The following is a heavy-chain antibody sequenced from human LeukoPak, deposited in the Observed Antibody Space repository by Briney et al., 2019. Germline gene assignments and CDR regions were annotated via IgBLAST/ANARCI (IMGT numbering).Heavy chain of an antibody. D-gene: IGHD5-24*01. CDR1: GFTFSSYG. J-gene: IGHJ5*02. CDR2: ISYDGSNK. CDR3: AREMRWLQTKNWFDP. Sequence: GRSLRLSCAASGFTFSSYGMHWVRQAPGKGLEWVAVISYDGSNKYYADSVKGRFTISRDNSKNTLYLQMNSLRAEDTAVYYCAREMRWLQTKNWFDPWGQGTLVTVSS. V-gene: IGHV3-30*03.